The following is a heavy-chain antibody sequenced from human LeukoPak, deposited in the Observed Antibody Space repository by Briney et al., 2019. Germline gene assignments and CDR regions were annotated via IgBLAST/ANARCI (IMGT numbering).Heavy chain of an antibody. CDR1: GGSISSGGYY. CDR3: ARGSRCSSTSCSYYYYYGMDV. V-gene: IGHV4-31*03. Sequence: PSETLSLTCTVSGGSISSGGYYWSWIRQHPGKGLEWIGYIYYSGSTNYNPSLKSRVTISVDTSKNQFSLKLSSVTAADTAVYYCARGSRCSSTSCSYYYYYGMDVWGQGTTVTVSS. D-gene: IGHD2-2*01. J-gene: IGHJ6*02. CDR2: IYYSGST.